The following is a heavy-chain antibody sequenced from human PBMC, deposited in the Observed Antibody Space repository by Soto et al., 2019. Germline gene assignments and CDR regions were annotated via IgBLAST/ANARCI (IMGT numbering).Heavy chain of an antibody. J-gene: IGHJ4*02. Sequence: QVPLVESGGGVVQPGRSLRLSCAASGFTFSSYAIHWVRQAPGMGLEWVAVIWYDGSNKYYADSVKGRFTISRDNSKNTVYLQMNSLKAEDTAVYYCARNPQYNSGWYFDYWGQGTLVTVSS. CDR2: IWYDGSNK. CDR1: GFTFSSYA. CDR3: ARNPQYNSGWYFDY. D-gene: IGHD6-19*01. V-gene: IGHV3-33*01.